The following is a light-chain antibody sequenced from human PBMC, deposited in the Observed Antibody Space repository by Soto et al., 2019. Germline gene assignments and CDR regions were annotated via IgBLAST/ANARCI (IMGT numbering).Light chain of an antibody. V-gene: IGKV3-20*01. Sequence: EIVLTQSPGTLSLSPGERATLSCRASQSVRDSHLAWYQQKPGQAPSLLIYETSSRATGIPDMFRGSGSGTEFALTITRVEPEDVAMYFCQQYGSSPGTFGQGTKVEI. CDR3: QQYGSSPGT. CDR2: ETS. J-gene: IGKJ1*01. CDR1: QSVRDSH.